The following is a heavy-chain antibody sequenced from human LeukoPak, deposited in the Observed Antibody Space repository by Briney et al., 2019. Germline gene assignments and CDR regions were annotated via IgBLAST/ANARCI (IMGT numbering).Heavy chain of an antibody. D-gene: IGHD6-19*01. CDR3: AREDSSGWHRGDY. V-gene: IGHV1-18*01. Sequence: ASVKVSCKASGYTFTSYGISWVRQAPGRGLEWMGWISAYNGNTNYAQKLQGRVTMTTDTSTSTAYMELSRLRSDDTAVYYCAREDSSGWHRGDYWGQGTLVTVSS. J-gene: IGHJ4*02. CDR1: GYTFTSYG. CDR2: ISAYNGNT.